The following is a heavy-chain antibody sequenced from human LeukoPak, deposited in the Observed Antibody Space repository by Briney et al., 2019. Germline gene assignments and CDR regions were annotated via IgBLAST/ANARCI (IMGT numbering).Heavy chain of an antibody. D-gene: IGHD2-2*01. J-gene: IGHJ3*02. CDR1: EFTFSGYW. Sequence: GGSLRLSCAASEFTFSGYWMNWVRQAPGKGPEWVANINQDGSEKHYVDSVKGRFTISRENAKNSLYLQMSSLRAEDTAVYYCGRACSSSTCGTRAGVYAVDIWGLGTRVTVSS. CDR2: INQDGSEK. CDR3: GRACSSSTCGTRAGVYAVDI. V-gene: IGHV3-7*01.